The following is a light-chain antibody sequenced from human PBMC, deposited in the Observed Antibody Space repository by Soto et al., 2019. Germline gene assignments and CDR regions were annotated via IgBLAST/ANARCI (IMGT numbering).Light chain of an antibody. CDR3: HQPSNWPLT. J-gene: IGKJ4*01. V-gene: IGKV3-11*01. CDR2: GAS. CDR1: QSVSTY. Sequence: EIVLTQSPATLSLSPGERATLSCRASQSVSTYLAWYQQTPGHPPRLLIYGASNRATGIPARFSGGGAGTSVTLTISSLEPEDFAVYYCHQPSNWPLTFGGGTRVEIK.